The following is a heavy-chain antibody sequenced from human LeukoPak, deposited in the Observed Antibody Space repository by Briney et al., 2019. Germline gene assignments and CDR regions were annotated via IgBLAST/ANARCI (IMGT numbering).Heavy chain of an antibody. V-gene: IGHV1-69*06. CDR1: GGTFSSYA. D-gene: IGHD3-22*01. J-gene: IGHJ4*02. CDR2: ITPISGTA. Sequence: SVKVSCKASGGTFSSYAISWVRQAPGQGLEWMGGITPISGTANYAQKFQGRVTITADKSTSTAYMELSSLRSEDTTVYYCARGPYYYDSSGYHFDYWGQGTLVTVSS. CDR3: ARGPYYYDSSGYHFDY.